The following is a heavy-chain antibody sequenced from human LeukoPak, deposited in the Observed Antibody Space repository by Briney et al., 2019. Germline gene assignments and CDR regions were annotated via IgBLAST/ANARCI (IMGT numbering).Heavy chain of an antibody. V-gene: IGHV3-23*01. CDR2: ISGSGVTT. CDR1: GFTFSSFA. Sequence: GGPLRLSCRASGFTFSSFAMSWVRQTPEKGLEWVSVISGSGVTTDYADSVKGRFTTSRDNSEDTLYLQMDSLRAEDTAIYYCVKDRTYSGTYQGAFDIWGQGTMVTVSS. J-gene: IGHJ3*02. CDR3: VKDRTYSGTYQGAFDI. D-gene: IGHD1-26*01.